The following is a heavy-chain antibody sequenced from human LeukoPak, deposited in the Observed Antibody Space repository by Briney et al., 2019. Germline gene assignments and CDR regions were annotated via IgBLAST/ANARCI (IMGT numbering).Heavy chain of an antibody. J-gene: IGHJ4*02. CDR1: GYSITSGYY. CDR3: ARDDHPKGSQIDY. V-gene: IGHV4-38-2*02. CDR2: IYYSGST. D-gene: IGHD1-26*01. Sequence: KPSETLSLTCSVSGYSITSGYYWGWIRQPPGKGLEWIGSIYYSGSTYYNPSLKSRVTISVDTSKNQFSLKLSSVTAADTAVYYCARDDHPKGSQIDYWGQGTLVTVSS.